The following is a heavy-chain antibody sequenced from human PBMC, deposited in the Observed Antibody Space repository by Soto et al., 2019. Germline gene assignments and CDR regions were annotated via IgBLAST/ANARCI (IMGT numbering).Heavy chain of an antibody. CDR3: ARVIAAAADCDY. J-gene: IGHJ4*02. CDR2: ISAYNGKT. D-gene: IGHD6-13*01. V-gene: IGHV1-18*01. CDR1: GGTFSSYA. Sequence: ASVKVSCKASGGTFSSYAISWVRQAPGQGLEWMGWISAYNGKTNYAQKLQGRVTMTTDTSTSTAYMELRSLRSDDTAVYYCARVIAAAADCDYWGQGTLVTVSS.